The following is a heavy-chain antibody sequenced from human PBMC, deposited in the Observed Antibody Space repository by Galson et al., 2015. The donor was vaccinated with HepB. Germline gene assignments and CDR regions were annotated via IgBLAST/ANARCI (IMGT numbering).Heavy chain of an antibody. J-gene: IGHJ4*02. D-gene: IGHD3-16*01. Sequence: SLRLSCAASGFSFSTYTMHWVRQAPGKGLEWVAFISSDESDKYYADSVKGRFTISRDNSKNTLYLQMNSLRADDTAVYFCARGTLGFDYWGQGTLVTVSS. CDR1: GFSFSTYT. CDR2: ISSDESDK. CDR3: ARGTLGFDY. V-gene: IGHV3-30*04.